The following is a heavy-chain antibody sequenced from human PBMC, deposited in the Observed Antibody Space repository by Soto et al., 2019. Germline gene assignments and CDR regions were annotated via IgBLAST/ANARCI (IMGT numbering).Heavy chain of an antibody. Sequence: ASVKVSCKASGYTFTTYVMHWVRQAPGQRLEWMGWTNAGNDNTKYSQKFQGRVTITRDTSASTVYMELSSLSSGDTAVYYCARVGHYYYGMDVWGQGTTVTVSS. V-gene: IGHV1-3*01. CDR3: ARVGHYYYGMDV. J-gene: IGHJ6*02. CDR1: GYTFTTYV. D-gene: IGHD3-10*01. CDR2: TNAGNDNT.